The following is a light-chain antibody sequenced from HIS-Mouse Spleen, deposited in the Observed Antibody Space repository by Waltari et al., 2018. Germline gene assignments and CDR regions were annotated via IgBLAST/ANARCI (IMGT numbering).Light chain of an antibody. CDR3: SSYTSSSTLWL. CDR2: EVS. J-gene: IGLJ3*02. Sequence: QSALTQPASVSGSPGQSITISCTGTSSDVGGYNYVSWYQQHPGKAPKLMIYEVSNRPSGVSNRFSGSKSGNTASLTISGLQAEDEADYYCSSYTSSSTLWLFGGGTKLTVL. CDR1: SSDVGGYNY. V-gene: IGLV2-14*01.